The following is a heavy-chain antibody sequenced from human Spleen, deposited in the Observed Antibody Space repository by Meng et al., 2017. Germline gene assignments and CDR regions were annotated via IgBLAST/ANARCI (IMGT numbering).Heavy chain of an antibody. CDR1: GFIFSNAW. CDR2: ISSSSSYI. Sequence: GGSLRLSCARSGFIFSNAWMTWVRQAPGKGLEWVSSISSSSSYIYYADSVKGRFTISRDNAKNSLYLQMNSLRAEDTAVYYCARDPTVTYTFDYWGQGTLVTVSS. CDR3: ARDPTVTYTFDY. J-gene: IGHJ4*02. D-gene: IGHD4-17*01. V-gene: IGHV3-21*01.